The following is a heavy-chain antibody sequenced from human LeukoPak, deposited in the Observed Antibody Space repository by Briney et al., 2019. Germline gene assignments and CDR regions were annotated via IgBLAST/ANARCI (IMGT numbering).Heavy chain of an antibody. CDR3: ARLRGRALYYFDY. J-gene: IGHJ4*02. V-gene: IGHV4-34*01. CDR2: INHSGST. CDR1: GGSFSGYY. Sequence: PSETLSLTCAVYGGSFSGYYWSWIRQPPGKGLEWIGEINHSGSTNYNPSLKSRVTMSVDTSKNQFSLKLSSVTAADTAVYYCARLRGRALYYFDYWGQGTLVTVSS. D-gene: IGHD3-10*01.